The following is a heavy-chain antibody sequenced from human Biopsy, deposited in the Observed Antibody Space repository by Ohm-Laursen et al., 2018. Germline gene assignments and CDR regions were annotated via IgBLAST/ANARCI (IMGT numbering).Heavy chain of an antibody. CDR1: VFSFIRDD. Sequence: ASVKVSCKGSVFSFIRDDMHWVRQAPGRGLEWMGIISPSGGGTMDTQKFQDRLTMTRDTSTSTVHMELKSLKSEDTAVYYCAIFEGYSDDNLDYEHYGMDVWGQGTTVTVSS. D-gene: IGHD1-26*01. CDR3: AIFEGYSDDNLDYEHYGMDV. V-gene: IGHV1-46*01. J-gene: IGHJ6*02. CDR2: ISPSGGGT.